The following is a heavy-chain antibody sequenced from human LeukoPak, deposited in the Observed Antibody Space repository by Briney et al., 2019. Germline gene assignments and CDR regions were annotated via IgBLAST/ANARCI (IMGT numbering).Heavy chain of an antibody. CDR1: GYSFTSYW. Sequence: GESLKISCKGSGYSFTSYWIGWVRQIPGKGLEWMGIIYPDDSDTRYSPSFQGQVTISADKSISIAYLQWSSLKASDTAMYYCARSGYREYGDSGVDYWGQGTLVTVSS. CDR3: ARSGYREYGDSGVDY. J-gene: IGHJ4*02. D-gene: IGHD4-17*01. CDR2: IYPDDSDT. V-gene: IGHV5-51*01.